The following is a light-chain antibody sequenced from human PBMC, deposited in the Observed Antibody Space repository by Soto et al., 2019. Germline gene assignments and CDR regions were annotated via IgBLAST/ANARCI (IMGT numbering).Light chain of an antibody. Sequence: DIQMTQSPSSLSASVGDRVIITCRASQDVSNFVGWFQQKPGEAPKSLIYDASNLQSGVPSRFSGSGSGTDFTLTISSLQPEDFATYYCQQYKSYPYTFGGGAKVEIK. CDR3: QQYKSYPYT. CDR1: QDVSNF. CDR2: DAS. J-gene: IGKJ4*01. V-gene: IGKV1-16*01.